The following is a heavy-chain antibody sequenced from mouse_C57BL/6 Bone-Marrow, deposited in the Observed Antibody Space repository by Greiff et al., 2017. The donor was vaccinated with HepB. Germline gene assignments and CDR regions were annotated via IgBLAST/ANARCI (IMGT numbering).Heavy chain of an antibody. D-gene: IGHD2-3*01. CDR1: GYSITSGYY. J-gene: IGHJ1*03. Sequence: EVQLQESGPGLVKPSQSLSLTCSVTGYSITSGYYWNWIRQFPGNKLEWMGYISYDGSNNYNPSLKNRISITRDTSKNQFFLKLNSVTTEDTATYYCARGTLYDGYWYFDVWGTGTTVPVSS. CDR2: ISYDGSN. CDR3: ARGTLYDGYWYFDV. V-gene: IGHV3-6*01.